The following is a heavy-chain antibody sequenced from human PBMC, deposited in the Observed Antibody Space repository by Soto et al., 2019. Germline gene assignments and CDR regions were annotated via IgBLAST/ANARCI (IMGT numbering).Heavy chain of an antibody. CDR1: GYPLTELS. D-gene: IGHD2-15*01. Sequence: QVQLVQSGAEVKKPGASVKVSCKVSGYPLTELSIHWVRQAPGRGLEWMGSFGPEDGETVYAHKFQGRVTMTADTPPDTAYMELSSLRSEDTAVYFCATGFVVVASGGEFDYWGQGTLVTVSS. CDR3: ATGFVVVASGGEFDY. J-gene: IGHJ4*02. V-gene: IGHV1-24*01. CDR2: FGPEDGET.